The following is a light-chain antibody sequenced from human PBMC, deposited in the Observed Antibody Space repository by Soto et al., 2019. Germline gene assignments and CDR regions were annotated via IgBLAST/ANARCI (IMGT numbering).Light chain of an antibody. Sequence: QSALTQPPSVSGAPGQRVTISCTGSSSTIGAGYNVHWYQQPPGIAPKLLIYGNNNRPSGVPDRFSGSKSGTSASLAITGLQADDEADYYCHSYDSSLSGYVFGTGTKVTVL. V-gene: IGLV1-40*01. J-gene: IGLJ1*01. CDR1: SSTIGAGYN. CDR3: HSYDSSLSGYV. CDR2: GNN.